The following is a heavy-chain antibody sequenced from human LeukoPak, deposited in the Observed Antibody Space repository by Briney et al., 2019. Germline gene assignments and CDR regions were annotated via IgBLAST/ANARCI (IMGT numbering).Heavy chain of an antibody. V-gene: IGHV1-2*06. Sequence: ASVKVSCKASGYTFTGYYMHWVRQAPGQGLEWMGRIDPNSGGTNYAQKFQGRVTMTRDTSISTAYMELSRLRSDDTAVYYCARSAQISSNSSLGMDVWGQGTTVTVSS. CDR3: ARSAQISSNSSLGMDV. CDR1: GYTFTGYY. J-gene: IGHJ6*02. D-gene: IGHD2-2*01. CDR2: IDPNSGGT.